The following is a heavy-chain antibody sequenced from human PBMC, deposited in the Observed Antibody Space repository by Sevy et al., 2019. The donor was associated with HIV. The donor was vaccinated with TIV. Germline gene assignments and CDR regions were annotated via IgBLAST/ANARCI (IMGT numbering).Heavy chain of an antibody. D-gene: IGHD3-3*01. V-gene: IGHV1-8*01. Sequence: ATVKVSCEAFGYTFTSYEINWVRQTPGQGLKWMGSMSPNTGATGFAQKFQGRVTLTRNKSITTAYMELSSLTYEDTTVVYCARGGNGDFWSYEYYYYGMDVWGQGTTVTVSS. CDR1: GYTFTSYE. CDR2: MSPNTGAT. CDR3: ARGGNGDFWSYEYYYYGMDV. J-gene: IGHJ6*02.